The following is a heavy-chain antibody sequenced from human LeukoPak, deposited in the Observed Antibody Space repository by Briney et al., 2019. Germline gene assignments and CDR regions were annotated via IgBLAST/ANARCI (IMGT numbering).Heavy chain of an antibody. CDR1: GYTFTSYA. CDR2: INTNTGNP. CDR3: ARGSSGIAVALPLTPDFDI. Sequence: ASVTVSCKASGYTFTSYAMNWVRQAPGQGLEWMGWINTNTGNPTYAQGFTGRFVFSLDTSVSTAYLQISSLKAEDTAVYYCARGSSGIAVALPLTPDFDIWGQGTMVTVSS. V-gene: IGHV7-4-1*02. J-gene: IGHJ3*02. D-gene: IGHD6-19*01.